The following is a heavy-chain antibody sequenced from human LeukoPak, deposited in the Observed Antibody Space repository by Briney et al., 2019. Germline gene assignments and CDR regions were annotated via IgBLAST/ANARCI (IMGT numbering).Heavy chain of an antibody. CDR2: ISGSGGNA. J-gene: IGHJ4*02. Sequence: GGSLRLSCSASGFAFSGFAMGWVRQAPGKGLEWVSSISGSGGNAYYADSVEVRFTVSRDNSKNTLYLQMNSLRAEDTALYYCARGRGGDSFPSRFDYWGQEPLVTVSS. D-gene: IGHD2-21*02. V-gene: IGHV3-23*01. CDR3: ARGRGGDSFPSRFDY. CDR1: GFAFSGFA.